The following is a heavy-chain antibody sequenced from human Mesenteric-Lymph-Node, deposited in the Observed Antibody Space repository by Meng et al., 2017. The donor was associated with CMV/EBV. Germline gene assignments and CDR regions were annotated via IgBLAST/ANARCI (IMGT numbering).Heavy chain of an antibody. V-gene: IGHV4-61*01. CDR2: IHSSGST. J-gene: IGHJ6*02. D-gene: IGHD2-2*01. CDR1: GGSVSSGNNY. CDR3: ARAPHYCSSTSCLHYYSYGMDV. Sequence: GSLRLSCTVPGGSVSSGNNYWNWIRQTPGKGLAWIAYIHSSGSTNYNPSLKSRVTISVDTSKNQFSLKLSSVTAADTAVYYCARAPHYCSSTSCLHYYSYGMDVWGQGTTVTVFS.